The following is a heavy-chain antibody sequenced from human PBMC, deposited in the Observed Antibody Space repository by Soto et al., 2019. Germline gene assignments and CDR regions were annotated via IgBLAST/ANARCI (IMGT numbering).Heavy chain of an antibody. Sequence: SETLSLTCTVSGGSISSGNYYWSWIRQPPGKGLEWIGFISYSGSTYYSTSLKSRVTISVDTSKNQFSLKLSSVTAADTAVYYCAKDRTYCSSTSCPEYGMDVWGQGTTVTVSS. V-gene: IGHV4-30-4*02. CDR2: ISYSGST. CDR3: AKDRTYCSSTSCPEYGMDV. CDR1: GGSISSGNYY. J-gene: IGHJ6*02. D-gene: IGHD2-2*01.